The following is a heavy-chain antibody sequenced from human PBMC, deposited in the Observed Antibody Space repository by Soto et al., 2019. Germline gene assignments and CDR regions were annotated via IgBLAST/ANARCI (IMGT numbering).Heavy chain of an antibody. V-gene: IGHV1-8*01. J-gene: IGHJ5*02. D-gene: IGHD2-2*01. CDR1: GYTFTSYD. Sequence: ASVKVSCKASGYTFTSYDINWVRQATGQGLEWMGWMNPNSGNTGYAQKFQGRVTMTRNTSISTAYMELSSLRSEDTAVYYCARAYCSSTSCWGWFDPWGQGTLVTVSS. CDR2: MNPNSGNT. CDR3: ARAYCSSTSCWGWFDP.